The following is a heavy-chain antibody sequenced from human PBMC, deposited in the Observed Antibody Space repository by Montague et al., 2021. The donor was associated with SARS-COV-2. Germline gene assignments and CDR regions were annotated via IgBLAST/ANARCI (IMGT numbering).Heavy chain of an antibody. D-gene: IGHD1-26*01. V-gene: IGHV3-33*01. J-gene: IGHJ4*02. Sequence: SLRLSCAASGFIFSSYGMHWVRQAPGKGLEWVALIGHDGNNENYVDSVKGRFIISRDNFKTTLYLQMNSLRAEDTAIYYCARESVGGYYFDYWGQGTLVTVSS. CDR3: ARESVGGYYFDY. CDR1: GFIFSSYG. CDR2: IGHDGNNE.